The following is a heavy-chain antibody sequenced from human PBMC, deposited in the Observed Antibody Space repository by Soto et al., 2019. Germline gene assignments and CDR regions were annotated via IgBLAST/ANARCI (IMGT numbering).Heavy chain of an antibody. D-gene: IGHD3-3*01. Sequence: GGSLRLSCAASGFTFSGSAMHWVRQASGKGLEWVGRIRSKANSYATAYAASVKGRFTISRDDSKNTAYLQMNSLKTEDTAVYYCTSWSGRYKRVYDYWGQGTLVTVSS. CDR1: GFTFSGSA. J-gene: IGHJ4*02. V-gene: IGHV3-73*01. CDR2: IRSKANSYAT. CDR3: TSWSGRYKRVYDY.